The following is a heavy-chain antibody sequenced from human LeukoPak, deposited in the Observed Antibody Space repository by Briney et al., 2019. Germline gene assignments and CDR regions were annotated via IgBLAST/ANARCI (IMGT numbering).Heavy chain of an antibody. V-gene: IGHV1-69*13. CDR3: ARGVTMVRGVISNNYYYYYGMDV. J-gene: IGHJ6*04. Sequence: SVKVSCKASGGTFSSYAISWVRQAPGQGLEWMGGIIPIFGTANYAQKFQGRVTITADESTSTAYMELSSLRSEDTAVYYCARGVTMVRGVISNNYYYYYGMDVWGKGTTVTVS. CDR2: IIPIFGTA. CDR1: GGTFSSYA. D-gene: IGHD3-10*01.